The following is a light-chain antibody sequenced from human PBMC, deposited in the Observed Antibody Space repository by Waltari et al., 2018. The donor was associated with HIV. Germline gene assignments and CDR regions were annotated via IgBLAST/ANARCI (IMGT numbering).Light chain of an antibody. J-gene: IGLJ1*01. CDR3: AAWDDSLNGSV. CDR2: NNL. CDR1: SSNIGRNT. Sequence: QSVLTQPPSASGTPGQRVTIYWSGSSSNIGRNTVTWYQHLPGTAPKLLIYNNLQRPSGVPDRFSGSKSGPSASLAISGLQSEDEADYYCAAWDDSLNGSVFGNGTKVTLL. V-gene: IGLV1-44*01.